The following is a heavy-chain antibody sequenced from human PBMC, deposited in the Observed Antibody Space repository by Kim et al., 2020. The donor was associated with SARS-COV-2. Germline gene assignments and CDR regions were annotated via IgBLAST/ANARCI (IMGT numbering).Heavy chain of an antibody. V-gene: IGHV3-73*01. CDR1: GFTFSGST. CDR3: SKHEDGSGTSG. D-gene: IGHD3-10*01. J-gene: IGHJ4*02. Sequence: GGSLRLSCAASGFTFSGSTIHWVRQASGKGLEWVGRIRSRAQSYATTYGVSVKGRFTISRDDSKDTAYLQMNSLKTEDTAVYYCSKHEDGSGTSGWGQGT. CDR2: IRSRAQSYAT.